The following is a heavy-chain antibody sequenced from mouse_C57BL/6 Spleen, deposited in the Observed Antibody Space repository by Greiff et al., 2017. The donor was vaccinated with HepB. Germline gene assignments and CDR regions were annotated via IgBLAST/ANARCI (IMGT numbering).Heavy chain of an antibody. D-gene: IGHD2-2*01. CDR1: GYTFTSYW. CDR2: IDPSDSYT. CDR3: ASMVTTDWFAY. V-gene: IGHV1-69*01. Sequence: VQLQHPGAELVMPGASVKLSCKASGYTFTSYWMHWVKQRPGQGLEWIGEIDPSDSYTNYNQKFKGKSTLTVDKSSSTAYMQLSSLTSEDSAVYYCASMVTTDWFAYWGQGTLVTVSA. J-gene: IGHJ3*01.